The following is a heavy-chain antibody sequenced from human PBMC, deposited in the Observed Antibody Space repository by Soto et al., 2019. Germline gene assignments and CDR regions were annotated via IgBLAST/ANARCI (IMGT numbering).Heavy chain of an antibody. V-gene: IGHV1-46*03. D-gene: IGHD2-15*01. Sequence: GASVKVSCKASGYTFTSYYMHWVRQAPGQGLEWMGIINPSGGSTSYAQKFQGRVTMTRDTSTSTVYMELSSLRSEDTAVYYCARGIGGSGRKKEYFQHWGQGTLVTVSS. CDR2: INPSGGST. CDR1: GYTFTSYY. CDR3: ARGIGGSGRKKEYFQH. J-gene: IGHJ1*01.